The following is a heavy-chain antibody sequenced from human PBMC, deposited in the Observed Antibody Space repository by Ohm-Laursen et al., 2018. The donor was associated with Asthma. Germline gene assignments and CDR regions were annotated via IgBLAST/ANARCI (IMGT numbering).Heavy chain of an antibody. CDR2: TSGTGSVI. Sequence: GSLRLSCAAPGFIFNNDFMSWIRQAPGKGLEWVSYTSGTGSVIYYADSVKGRFTISWDDAKNSPYLQMNSLRVDDTAVYYCAKGSPWGSRGYSYGHGLDYYYGMDVWGQGTTVTVSS. V-gene: IGHV3-11*01. CDR3: AKGSPWGSRGYSYGHGLDYYYGMDV. D-gene: IGHD5-18*01. CDR1: GFIFNNDF. J-gene: IGHJ6*02.